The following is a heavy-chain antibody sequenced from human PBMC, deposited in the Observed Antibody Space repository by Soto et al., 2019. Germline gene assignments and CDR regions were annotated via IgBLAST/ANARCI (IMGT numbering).Heavy chain of an antibody. J-gene: IGHJ5*02. CDR3: ARGIGEYQLLSRWFDP. V-gene: IGHV1-3*01. D-gene: IGHD2-2*01. Sequence: ASVKVSCKASGYTFTSYAMHWVRQAPGQRLEWMGWINAGNGNTKYSQKFQGRVTITRDTSASTAYMKLSSVTAADTAVYYCARGIGEYQLLSRWFDPWGQGTLVTVSS. CDR1: GYTFTSYA. CDR2: INAGNGNT.